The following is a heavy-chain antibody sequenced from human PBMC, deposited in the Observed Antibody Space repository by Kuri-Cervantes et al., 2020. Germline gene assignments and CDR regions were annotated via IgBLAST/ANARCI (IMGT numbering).Heavy chain of an antibody. CDR1: GSSFGDFA. J-gene: IGHJ4*02. V-gene: IGHV3-49*03. CDR2: IRSKPDGGTI. D-gene: IGHD3-16*01. Sequence: GGSLRLSCLTSGSSFGDFAMTWFRQAPGKGLEWVGLIRSKPDGGTIEYAASVQGRFSISRDDSKSIAYLQMNSLRTDDTAVYYCTRPTYHDYVWGGHWGQGTLVTVSS. CDR3: TRPTYHDYVWGGH.